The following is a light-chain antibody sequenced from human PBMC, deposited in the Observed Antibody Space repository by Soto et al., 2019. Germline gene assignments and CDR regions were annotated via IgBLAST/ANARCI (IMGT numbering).Light chain of an antibody. CDR2: AAS. J-gene: IGKJ1*01. CDR3: QQYDSYPQT. Sequence: AIRMTQSPSSFSASTGDRVTITCRASQGVSSYLAWYQQKPGKAPKLLIYAASTLQNGVPSRFSGSGSGTDFTLTISCLQSEAFATCHCQQYDSYPQTFGQGTKVEIK. V-gene: IGKV1-8*01. CDR1: QGVSSY.